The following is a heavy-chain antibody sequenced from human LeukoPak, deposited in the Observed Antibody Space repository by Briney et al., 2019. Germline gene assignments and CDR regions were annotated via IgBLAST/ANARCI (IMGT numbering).Heavy chain of an antibody. D-gene: IGHD2-2*01. CDR1: GFTFSSYG. J-gene: IGHJ4*02. Sequence: PGGSLRLSCAASGFTFSSYGMHWVRQAPGKGLEWVAVIWYDGSNKYYADSVKGRFTISRDNSKNTLYLQMNRLRAEDTAVYYCARDPADCSSTSCSAEYYFDYWGQGTLVTVSS. CDR2: IWYDGSNK. CDR3: ARDPADCSSTSCSAEYYFDY. V-gene: IGHV3-33*01.